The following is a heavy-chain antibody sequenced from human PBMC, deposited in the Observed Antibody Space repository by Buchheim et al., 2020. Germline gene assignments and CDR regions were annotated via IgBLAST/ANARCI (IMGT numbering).Heavy chain of an antibody. Sequence: QVQLQESGPGLVKPSQTLSLTCTVSGISINNGTFYWSWIRQHPGKGLEWIGYVYYTGRAYSNPSLKSRVSMSVDTSQNQVSLNLASVTAADTAVYYCARDRGAHDFGPIDYWGQGAL. V-gene: IGHV4-31*03. D-gene: IGHD4-17*01. J-gene: IGHJ4*02. CDR1: GISINNGTFY. CDR3: ARDRGAHDFGPIDY. CDR2: VYYTGRA.